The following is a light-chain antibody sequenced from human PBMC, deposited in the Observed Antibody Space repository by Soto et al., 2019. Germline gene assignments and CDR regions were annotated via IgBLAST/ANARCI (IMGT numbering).Light chain of an antibody. J-gene: IGKJ3*01. CDR2: DTS. CDR3: QQYGSSQFT. CDR1: QSVNNNY. Sequence: EIVMTQSPAILSVSPGEGASLSCRASQSVNNNYLAWYQQRPGQAPTVLIFDTSRRATGVPDRFSGSGSGTDFTLRISRVEPDDFAVYYCQQYGSSQFTFGPGTKVDIK. V-gene: IGKV3-20*01.